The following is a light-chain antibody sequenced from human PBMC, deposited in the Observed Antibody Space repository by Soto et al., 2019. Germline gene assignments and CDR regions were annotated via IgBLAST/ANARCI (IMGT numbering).Light chain of an antibody. V-gene: IGKV3-20*01. J-gene: IGKJ1*01. CDR3: QHFGNSLWT. Sequence: EVVLTQSPGTLSLSPGERATLSCRASQSVSSTYLAWYQQKSGQAPRLLIYGASSRAIHTPDRFSGSGSGTDFTLTISGLEPEDFAVYYCQHFGNSLWTFGQGTKV. CDR2: GAS. CDR1: QSVSSTY.